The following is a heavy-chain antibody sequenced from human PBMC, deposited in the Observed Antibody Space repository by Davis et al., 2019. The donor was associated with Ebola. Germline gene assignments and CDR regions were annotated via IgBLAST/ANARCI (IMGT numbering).Heavy chain of an antibody. D-gene: IGHD3-16*01. CDR2: ISWNSGSI. Sequence: SLKISCAASGFTFDDYAMHWVRQAPGKGLEWVSGISWNSGSIDYADSVKGRFTISRDNAKNSLYLQMNSLRAEDTALYYCAKDRWGSSYYYYGMDVWGQGTTVTVSS. J-gene: IGHJ6*02. V-gene: IGHV3-9*01. CDR3: AKDRWGSSYYYYGMDV. CDR1: GFTFDDYA.